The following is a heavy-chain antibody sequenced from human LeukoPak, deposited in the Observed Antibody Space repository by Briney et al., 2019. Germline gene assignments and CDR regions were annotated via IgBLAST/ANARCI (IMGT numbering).Heavy chain of an antibody. Sequence: GGSLRLSCAASGFAFSSAWMGWVRQAPRKGLEWVGRIKSRTDGGTTDHAATVKGRFTSSRDDSENTLYLQMNSLKTEDTAVYYCTTNTASHMWGEGTLVTVSS. CDR3: TTNTASHM. J-gene: IGHJ1*01. CDR1: GFAFSSAW. CDR2: IKSRTDGGTT. D-gene: IGHD2/OR15-2a*01. V-gene: IGHV3-15*05.